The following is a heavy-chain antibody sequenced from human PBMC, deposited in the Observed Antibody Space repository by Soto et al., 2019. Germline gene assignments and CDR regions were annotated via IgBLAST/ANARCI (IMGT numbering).Heavy chain of an antibody. J-gene: IGHJ5*02. Sequence: QLQLQESGPGLVKPSETLSLTCTVSGGSISSSSYYWGWIRQPPGKGLEWIGSIYYSGSTYSSPSLKSRVTISVDTSKNQFSLKLSSVTAADTAVYYCARPRHSSWWGWFDPWGQGTLVTVSS. CDR1: GGSISSSSYY. CDR3: ARPRHSSWWGWFDP. D-gene: IGHD2-8*02. CDR2: IYYSGST. V-gene: IGHV4-39*01.